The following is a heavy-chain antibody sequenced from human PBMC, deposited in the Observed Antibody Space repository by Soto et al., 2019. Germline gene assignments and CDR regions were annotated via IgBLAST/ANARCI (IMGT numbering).Heavy chain of an antibody. Sequence: GGSLRLSCTASGFTFSSYTMSWARQAPGKGLEWVSAISGSGVAYYTDSVWGRFTISRDNSNTTLYLQMKSLRAEDTAVYYCSKDLGAVLWTGDFIDFWGQGALVTVSS. CDR2: ISGSGVA. CDR3: SKDLGAVLWTGDFIDF. CDR1: GFTFSSYT. D-gene: IGHD2-8*02. V-gene: IGHV3-23*01. J-gene: IGHJ4*02.